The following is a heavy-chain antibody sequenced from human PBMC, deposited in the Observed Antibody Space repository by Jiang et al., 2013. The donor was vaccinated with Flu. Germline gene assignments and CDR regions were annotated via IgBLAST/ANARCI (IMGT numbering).Heavy chain of an antibody. CDR3: VKVAIRGSHNGWFDS. V-gene: IGHV3-9*01. CDR1: GFIFDDYA. D-gene: IGHD1-26*01. CDR2: ISWNSGSI. Sequence: VQLVESGGHLVQPGRSLRVSCVASGFIFDDYAMHWVRQVPGKGLEWVSGISWNSGSIDYADSVKGRFTISRDNAKNSLYLQMDSLRAEDTAFYYCVKVAIRGSHNGWFDSWGQGVLVNVST. J-gene: IGHJ5*01.